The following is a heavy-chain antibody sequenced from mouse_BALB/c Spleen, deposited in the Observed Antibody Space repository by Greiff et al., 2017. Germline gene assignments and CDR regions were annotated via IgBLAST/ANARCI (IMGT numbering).Heavy chain of an antibody. Sequence: EVMLVESGGGLVKPGGSLKLSCAASGFTFSSYAMSWVRQTPEKRLEWVATISSGGSYTYYPDSVKGRFTISRDNAKNTLYLQMSSLRSEDTAMYYCARLDYGVYYAMDYWGQGTSVTVSS. V-gene: IGHV5-9-1*01. CDR3: ARLDYGVYYAMDY. D-gene: IGHD2-4*01. CDR1: GFTFSSYA. J-gene: IGHJ4*01. CDR2: ISSGGSYT.